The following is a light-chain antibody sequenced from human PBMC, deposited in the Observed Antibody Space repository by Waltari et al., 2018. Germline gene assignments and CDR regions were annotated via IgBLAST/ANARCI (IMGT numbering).Light chain of an antibody. Sequence: DIQMTQSPSSLSTSVGDRVTITCRASQGISNSLSWYQQKPGKTPKRLIFAASSLESGVPSRFSGGGSGTEFTLTISSLQPEDFATYYCLQYNTKPFSFGPGTKLDIK. CDR2: AAS. V-gene: IGKV1-17*01. CDR1: QGISNS. CDR3: LQYNTKPFS. J-gene: IGKJ3*01.